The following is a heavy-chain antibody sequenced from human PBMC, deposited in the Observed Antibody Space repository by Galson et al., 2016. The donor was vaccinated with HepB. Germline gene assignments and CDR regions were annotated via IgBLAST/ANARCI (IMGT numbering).Heavy chain of an antibody. J-gene: IGHJ4*02. Sequence: PALVKPTQTLTLTCNFSGFSLTSGVVGVGWLRQPPGKALEWLELIYGDDDKTFSPSLRSRVTITKDTSKNQVVLRLTNVDPLDTATYFCAHRQRGTTFDYWGQGILVAVSS. CDR3: AHRQRGTTFDY. CDR1: GFSLTSGVVG. V-gene: IGHV2-5*02. CDR2: IYGDDDK. D-gene: IGHD1-14*01.